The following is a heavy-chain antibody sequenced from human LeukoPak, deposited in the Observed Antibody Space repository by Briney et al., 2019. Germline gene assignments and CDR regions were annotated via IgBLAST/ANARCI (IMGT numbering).Heavy chain of an antibody. V-gene: IGHV1-18*01. D-gene: IGHD1-26*01. CDR1: GYTFTSYG. CDR2: ISAYNGNT. Sequence: GASVKVSCKASGYTFTSYGIIWVRQAPGQGLEWMGWISAYNGNTNYAQKVQGRVTMTTDTSTSTAYMELRSLRSDDTAVYYCASLLGTYSRNYWGQGTLVTVSS. CDR3: ASLLGTYSRNY. J-gene: IGHJ4*02.